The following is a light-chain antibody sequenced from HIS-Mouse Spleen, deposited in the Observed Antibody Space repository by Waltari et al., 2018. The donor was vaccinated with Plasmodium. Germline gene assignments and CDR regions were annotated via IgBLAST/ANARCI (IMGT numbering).Light chain of an antibody. CDR1: QSVSSSY. J-gene: IGKJ2*01. CDR3: QQYGSSPYT. CDR2: GAS. Sequence: EIVLTKSPGTLSLSPGERATLSCRASQSVSSSYLAWDQQKPGQAPRLLIYGASSRATGIPDRCSGSGSGTDFTLTISRLEPEDFAVYYCQQYGSSPYTFGQGTKLEIK. V-gene: IGKV3-20*01.